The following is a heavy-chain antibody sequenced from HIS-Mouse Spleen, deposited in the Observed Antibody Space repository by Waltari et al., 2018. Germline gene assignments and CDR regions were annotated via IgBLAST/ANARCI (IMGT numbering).Heavy chain of an antibody. CDR3: ARDPPRVGNYRYYYYGMDV. D-gene: IGHD1-7*01. Sequence: QVQLVESGGGVVQPGRSLRLSCAASGFTFSSYAMHWVRQAPGKGLEWVAVISYDGSTKYYADSVKGRFTISRDNSKNTLYLQMNSLRAEDTAVYYCARDPPRVGNYRYYYYGMDVWGQGTTVTVSS. V-gene: IGHV3-30*04. CDR2: ISYDGSTK. CDR1: GFTFSSYA. J-gene: IGHJ6*02.